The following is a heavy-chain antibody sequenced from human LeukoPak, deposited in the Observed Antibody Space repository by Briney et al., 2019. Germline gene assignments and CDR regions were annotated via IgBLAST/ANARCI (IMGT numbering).Heavy chain of an antibody. J-gene: IGHJ3*02. Sequence: GGSLRLSCAASGFSFSDYAMSWVRQAPGKGLEWVGRIRSKTDHGTTDYAAPVKGRFTISRDDSKNTLYLQMNSLKTEDTAVYYCATRELRYYGSGTYPVAFDIWGQGTMVTVSS. CDR3: ATRELRYYGSGTYPVAFDI. V-gene: IGHV3-15*01. CDR2: IRSKTDHGTT. D-gene: IGHD3-10*01. CDR1: GFSFSDYA.